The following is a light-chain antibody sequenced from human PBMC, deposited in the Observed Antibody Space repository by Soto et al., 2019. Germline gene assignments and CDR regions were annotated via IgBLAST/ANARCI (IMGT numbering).Light chain of an antibody. CDR2: DAS. Sequence: EIVLTQSPATLSLSPGERATLSCRASQSVSSFLAWYQQKPGQAPRLLIYDASNRANGIPARFSGSGSETDFTLTISSLEPEDFAVYYCQQRSNWPLTFGGGTKVEIK. J-gene: IGKJ4*01. CDR1: QSVSSF. CDR3: QQRSNWPLT. V-gene: IGKV3-11*01.